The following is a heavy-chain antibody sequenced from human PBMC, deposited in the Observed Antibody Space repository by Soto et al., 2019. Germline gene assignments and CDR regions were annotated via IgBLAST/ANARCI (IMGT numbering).Heavy chain of an antibody. CDR3: VKDLSREVAMSTIVYYNHGMDV. CDR1: GFTFRSYV. J-gene: IGHJ6*02. V-gene: IGHV3-30*18. D-gene: IGHD2-21*01. Sequence: QVQLVESGGGVVQPGRSLRLSCAASGFTFRSYVMHWVRQAPGKGLEWVSIITYDGSNTYYVNSVKGRFTISRDNSNNTLKQHLNSLRDEDTAIDYCVKDLSREVAMSTIVYYNHGMDVWGQGATVTVSS. CDR2: ITYDGSNT.